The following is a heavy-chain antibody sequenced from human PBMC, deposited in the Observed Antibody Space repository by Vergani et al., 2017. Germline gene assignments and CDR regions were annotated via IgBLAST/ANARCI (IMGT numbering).Heavy chain of an antibody. Sequence: QLQLQESGPGLVKPSETLSLTCTVSGGSISSSSYYWGWIRQPPGKGLEWIGSIYYSWSTYYNPSLKSRVTISVDTSKNQFSLKLSSVTAADTAVYYCARSKRYCSSTSCQPFDYWGQGTLVTVSS. CDR1: GGSISSSSYY. CDR3: ARSKRYCSSTSCQPFDY. V-gene: IGHV4-39*01. J-gene: IGHJ4*02. D-gene: IGHD2-2*01. CDR2: IYYSWST.